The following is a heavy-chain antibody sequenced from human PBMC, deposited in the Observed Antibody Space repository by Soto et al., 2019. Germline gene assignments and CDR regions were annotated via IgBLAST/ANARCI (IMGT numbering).Heavy chain of an antibody. Sequence: ASVKVSLKASGYDFTAYDSNWVRQASGQGLEWMGWMNPINGAAGSARRFQGRVSMTRNTATGTAYLELTSLRSDDTAVYYCGRGPSPRAPAGGTPYYYAMDVWGQGTTVTVSS. CDR1: GYDFTAYD. CDR3: GRGPSPRAPAGGTPYYYAMDV. J-gene: IGHJ6*02. V-gene: IGHV1-8*02. CDR2: MNPINGAA. D-gene: IGHD6-13*01.